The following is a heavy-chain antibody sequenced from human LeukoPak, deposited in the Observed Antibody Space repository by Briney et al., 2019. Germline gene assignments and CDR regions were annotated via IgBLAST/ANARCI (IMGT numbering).Heavy chain of an antibody. CDR1: GGSISSGGYS. J-gene: IGHJ4*02. Sequence: SQTLSLTCAVSGGSISSGGYSWSWIRQPPGKGLEWIGYIYHSGSTYYNPSLKSRVTISVDTSKNQFSLKLSSVTAADTAVYYCARGRRRGYSYGLDYWGQGTLVTVSS. D-gene: IGHD5-18*01. CDR2: IYHSGST. V-gene: IGHV4-30-2*01. CDR3: ARGRRRGYSYGLDY.